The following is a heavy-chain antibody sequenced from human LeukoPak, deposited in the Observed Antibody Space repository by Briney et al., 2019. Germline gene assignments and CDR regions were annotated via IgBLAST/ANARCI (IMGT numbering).Heavy chain of an antibody. V-gene: IGHV3-23*01. CDR3: AKDHSPYGSGSPWNY. CDR1: GFTFSSYA. J-gene: IGHJ4*02. CDR2: ISGSGGST. D-gene: IGHD3-10*01. Sequence: PGGSLRLSCAASGFTFSSYAMSWVRQAPGKGLEWVSAISGSGGSTYYADSVKGRFTISRDNSKNTLYLQMNSLRAEDTAVYYCAKDHSPYGSGSPWNYWGQGTLVTVSS.